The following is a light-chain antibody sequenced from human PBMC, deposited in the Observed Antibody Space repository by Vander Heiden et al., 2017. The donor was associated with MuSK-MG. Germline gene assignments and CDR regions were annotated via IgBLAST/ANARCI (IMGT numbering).Light chain of an antibody. V-gene: IGKV4-1*01. CDR3: QQYFRTPCT. CDR1: HSVLSTANKKNY. J-gene: IGKJ3*01. Sequence: DIVMTQSPDSLAVSLSERATIHCRSNHSVLSTANKKNYLAWYQQKPGQPPKVLIYWASTRDSGVPDRFSGSGSGTDFTLTISSLQAEDVAVYSCQQYFRTPCTFGPGTTVDIK. CDR2: WAS.